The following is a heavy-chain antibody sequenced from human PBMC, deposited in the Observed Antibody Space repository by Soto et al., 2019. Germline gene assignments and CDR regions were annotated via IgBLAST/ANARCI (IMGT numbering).Heavy chain of an antibody. D-gene: IGHD6-6*01. CDR1: GFTFSSYW. CDR3: ASEGDSSSPAFENRYGMDV. J-gene: IGHJ6*02. Sequence: EVQLVESGGGLVQPGGSLRLSCAASGFTFSSYWMHWVRQAPGKGLVWVSHINSNGSSTGYADSVKGRFTISRDNAKNTLYLQMNRLRAEDTALYYCASEGDSSSPAFENRYGMDVWGRGTTVTVSS. CDR2: INSNGSST. V-gene: IGHV3-74*01.